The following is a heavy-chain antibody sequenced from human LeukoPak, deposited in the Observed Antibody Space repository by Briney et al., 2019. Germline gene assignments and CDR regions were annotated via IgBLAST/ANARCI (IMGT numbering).Heavy chain of an antibody. CDR1: GSTFSSYA. CDR3: ARDSGCSSTSCYRDDAFDI. J-gene: IGHJ3*02. V-gene: IGHV1-69*04. CDR2: IIPILGIA. D-gene: IGHD2-2*01. Sequence: SLKVSCNASGSTFSSYAISWVRQAPGQGLEWMGRIIPILGIANYAQKFKGRVTITADKSTSTAYMVLSRLSSEATAVYCWARDSGCSSTSCYRDDAFDIWGQGTMVTVSS.